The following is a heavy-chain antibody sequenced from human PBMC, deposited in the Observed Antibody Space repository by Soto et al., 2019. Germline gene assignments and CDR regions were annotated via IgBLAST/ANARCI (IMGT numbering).Heavy chain of an antibody. CDR1: GASISSYY. CDR3: ATSPANRGWYSYFDY. Sequence: ETLSLTCSVSGASISSYYYTWIRQTPGKGLEWIGYIYLGGSINYNPSFKGRVIISVDTSKNQFSVRLSSVTAADTAVYYCATSPANRGWYSYFDYWGKGTLVTVSS. CDR2: IYLGGSI. V-gene: IGHV4-59*01. D-gene: IGHD6-19*01. J-gene: IGHJ4*02.